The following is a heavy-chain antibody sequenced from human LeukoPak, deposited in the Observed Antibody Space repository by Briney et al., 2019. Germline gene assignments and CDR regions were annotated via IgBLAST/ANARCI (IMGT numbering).Heavy chain of an antibody. J-gene: IGHJ3*02. CDR1: GFTFSSYA. CDR3: ASAYCSSTSCYPADAFDI. CDR2: ISGSGSST. D-gene: IGHD2-2*01. Sequence: AGGSLRLSCAASGFTFSSYAMSWVRQAPGKGLEWVSAISGSGSSTYYADSVKGRFTISRDNSKNTLYLQMNSLRAEDTAVYYCASAYCSSTSCYPADAFDIWGQGTMVTVSS. V-gene: IGHV3-23*01.